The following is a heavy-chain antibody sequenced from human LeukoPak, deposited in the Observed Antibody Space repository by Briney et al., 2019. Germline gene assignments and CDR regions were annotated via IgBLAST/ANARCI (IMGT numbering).Heavy chain of an antibody. CDR1: GGSVSSNY. J-gene: IGHJ4*02. Sequence: PSETLSLTCSVSGGSVSSNYWAWLRQPPGKGPEWIGYICHSGYAKYNPSFESRVTMSVDTSKSQFSLQLTSVTAADTAVYYCARHNIASDGARLFDFWGRGTLVAVSS. CDR3: ARHNIASDGARLFDF. CDR2: ICHSGYA. V-gene: IGHV4-59*08. D-gene: IGHD4-17*01.